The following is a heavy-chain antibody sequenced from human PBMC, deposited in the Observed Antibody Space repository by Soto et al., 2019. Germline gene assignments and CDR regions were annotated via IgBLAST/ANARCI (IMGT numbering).Heavy chain of an antibody. CDR3: ARDNYNAYYSYGMDV. CDR1: GGSFSSYY. Sequence: SETLSLTCTVSGGSFSSYYWTWIRQPPGKGLEWIGYISYSGGTNYNPTLKTRVTISVGTSKNHLALKLSSVTATDTAVYDCARDNYNAYYSYGMDVWGQGTTVTVSS. CDR2: ISYSGGT. J-gene: IGHJ6*02. D-gene: IGHD4-4*01. V-gene: IGHV4-59*01.